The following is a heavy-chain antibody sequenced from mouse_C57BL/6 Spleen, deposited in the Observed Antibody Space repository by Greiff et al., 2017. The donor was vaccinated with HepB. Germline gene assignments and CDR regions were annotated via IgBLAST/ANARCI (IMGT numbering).Heavy chain of an antibody. J-gene: IGHJ4*01. V-gene: IGHV1-18*01. CDR1: GYTFTDYN. Sequence: VQLQQSGPELVKPGASVKIPCKASGYTFTDYNMDWVKQSHGKSLEWIGDINPNNGGTIYNQKFKGKATLTVDKSSSTAYMELRSLTSEDTAVYYCARDYYYGSNAMDYWGQGTSVTVSS. CDR3: ARDYYYGSNAMDY. CDR2: INPNNGGT. D-gene: IGHD1-1*01.